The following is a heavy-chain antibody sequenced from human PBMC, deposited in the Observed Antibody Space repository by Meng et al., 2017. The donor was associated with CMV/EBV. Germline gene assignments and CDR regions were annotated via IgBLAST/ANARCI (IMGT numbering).Heavy chain of an antibody. V-gene: IGHV1-2*02. CDR1: GYTFTGYY. CDR2: INPNSGGT. CDR3: AIEKGVAGKDYYGMDV. D-gene: IGHD6-19*01. J-gene: IGHJ6*02. Sequence: ASVKVSCKASGYTFTGYYMHWVRQAPGQGLEWMGWINPNSGGTNYAQKFQGRVTMTRDTSISTAYMELSRLRSDDTAVYYCAIEKGVAGKDYYGMDVWGQGTTVTVSS.